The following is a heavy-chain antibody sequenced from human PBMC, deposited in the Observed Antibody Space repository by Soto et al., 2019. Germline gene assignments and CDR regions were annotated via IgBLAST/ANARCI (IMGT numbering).Heavy chain of an antibody. Sequence: VESLKISCNGSGYSFTSYWISWVRQMPGKGLEWMGRIDPSDSYTNYSPSFQGHVTISADKSISTAYLQWSSLKASDTAMYYCARRNLYYYGMDVWGQGTTVTVSS. CDR3: ARRNLYYYGMDV. V-gene: IGHV5-10-1*01. CDR1: GYSFTSYW. CDR2: IDPSDSYT. J-gene: IGHJ6*02.